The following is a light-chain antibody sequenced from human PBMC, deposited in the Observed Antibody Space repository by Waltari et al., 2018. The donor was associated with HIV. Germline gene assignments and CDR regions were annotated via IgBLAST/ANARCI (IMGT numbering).Light chain of an antibody. V-gene: IGLV2-14*03. CDR2: DVS. Sequence: QSALTQPASVSGAPGQSITISCTGTSTDVGGYRYISWYQQHPGKAPKLMIFDVSNRPSGVSNRFSGSKSGNTASLTISVLQAEDEAHYFCSSYSSSTALVVFGGGTKVTVL. CDR3: SSYSSSTALVV. J-gene: IGLJ2*01. CDR1: STDVGGYRY.